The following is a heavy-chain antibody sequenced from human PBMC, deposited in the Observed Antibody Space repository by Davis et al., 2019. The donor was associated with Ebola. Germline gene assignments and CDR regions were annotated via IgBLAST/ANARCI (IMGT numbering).Heavy chain of an antibody. J-gene: IGHJ4*02. Sequence: GGSLRLSCAASGFTFSSYAMHWVRQAPGKGLEWVAVISYDGSNKYYADSVKGRFTISRDNSKNTLYLQTNSLRAEDTAVYYCARGNILTGFHFDYWGQGTLVTVSS. CDR1: GFTFSSYA. D-gene: IGHD3-9*01. CDR2: ISYDGSNK. CDR3: ARGNILTGFHFDY. V-gene: IGHV3-30-3*01.